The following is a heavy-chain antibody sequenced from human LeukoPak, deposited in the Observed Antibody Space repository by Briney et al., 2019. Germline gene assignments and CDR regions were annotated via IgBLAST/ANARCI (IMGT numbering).Heavy chain of an antibody. V-gene: IGHV3-7*01. D-gene: IGHD6-13*01. CDR1: GFTFSSYW. CDR2: IKQDGSEK. Sequence: PGGSLRLSCAASGFTFSSYWMSWVRQAPGKGLEWVANIKQDGSEKYYVDSVKGRFTISRDNAKNSLYLQMNSLRAEDTAVYYCARDRMIAAAVYSYYFDYWGQGTLVTVSS. J-gene: IGHJ4*02. CDR3: ARDRMIAAAVYSYYFDY.